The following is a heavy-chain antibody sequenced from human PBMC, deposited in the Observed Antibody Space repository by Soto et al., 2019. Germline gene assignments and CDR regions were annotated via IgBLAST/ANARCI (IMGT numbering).Heavy chain of an antibody. Sequence: QVQLVESGGGVVQPGRSLRLSCAASGFTFSSYAMHWVRQAPGKGLEWVAVISYDGSNKYYADSVKGRFTISRDNSKNTLYLQMNSLRAEDTAVYYCARAGYYYDSSGDAFDIWGQGTMVTGSS. CDR2: ISYDGSNK. D-gene: IGHD3-22*01. CDR1: GFTFSSYA. J-gene: IGHJ3*02. CDR3: ARAGYYYDSSGDAFDI. V-gene: IGHV3-30-3*01.